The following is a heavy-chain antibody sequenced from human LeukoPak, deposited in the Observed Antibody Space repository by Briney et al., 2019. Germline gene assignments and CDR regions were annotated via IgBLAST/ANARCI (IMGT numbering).Heavy chain of an antibody. Sequence: GGTLRLSCAASGFTVRSNYMSWVRQAPGKGLEWVSVIYSGGSTYYADSVKGRFTISRDNSKNTLYLQMNSLRAEDTAVYYCARKGIDYDILTGFDPWGQGTLVTVSS. V-gene: IGHV3-53*01. J-gene: IGHJ5*02. CDR3: ARKGIDYDILTGFDP. D-gene: IGHD3-9*01. CDR2: IYSGGST. CDR1: GFTVRSNY.